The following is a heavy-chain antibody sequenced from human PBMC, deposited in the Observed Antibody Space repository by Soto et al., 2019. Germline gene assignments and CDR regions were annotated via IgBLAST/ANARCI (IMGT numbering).Heavy chain of an antibody. D-gene: IGHD2-15*01. CDR2: IIPIFGTA. Sequence: QVQLVQSGAEVKKPGSSVKVSCKASGGTFSSYAISWVRQAPGQGLEWMGGIIPIFGTANYAQKFQGRVTITADESTSTADMELSSLRCEDTAVYYCAREQGPPLVVAAKAGLWGWFDPWGQGTLVTVSS. CDR1: GGTFSSYA. CDR3: AREQGPPLVVAAKAGLWGWFDP. V-gene: IGHV1-69*01. J-gene: IGHJ5*02.